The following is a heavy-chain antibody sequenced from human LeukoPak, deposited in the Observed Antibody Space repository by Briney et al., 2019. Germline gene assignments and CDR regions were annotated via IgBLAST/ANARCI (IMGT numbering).Heavy chain of an antibody. Sequence: SETLSLTCAVSGYSISSGYYWGWIRQPPGKGLEWIGSIYHSGSTNYNPSLKSRVTISVDTSKNQFSLKLSSVTAADTAVYYCARGRIRYYDFWSAKGSTYNWFDPWGQGTLVTVSS. CDR1: GYSISSGYY. J-gene: IGHJ5*02. V-gene: IGHV4-38-2*01. D-gene: IGHD3-3*01. CDR2: IYHSGST. CDR3: ARGRIRYYDFWSAKGSTYNWFDP.